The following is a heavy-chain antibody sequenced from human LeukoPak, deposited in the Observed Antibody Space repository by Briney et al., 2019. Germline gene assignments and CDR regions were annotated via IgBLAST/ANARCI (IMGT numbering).Heavy chain of an antibody. J-gene: IGHJ6*03. D-gene: IGHD3-3*01. Sequence: PSETLSLTCTVSGGSISSSSYYWGWIRQPPGKGLEWIGSIYYSGSTYYNPSLKSRVTISVDTSKNQFSLKLSSVTAADTAVYYCARECVSIFGVVTPNQNYYYYYYMDVWGKGTTVTVSS. V-gene: IGHV4-39*07. CDR1: GGSISSSSYY. CDR2: IYYSGST. CDR3: ARECVSIFGVVTPNQNYYYYYYMDV.